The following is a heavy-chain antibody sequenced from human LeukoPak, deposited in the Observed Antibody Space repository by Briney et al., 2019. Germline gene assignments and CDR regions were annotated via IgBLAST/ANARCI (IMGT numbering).Heavy chain of an antibody. CDR1: GGSISSSSYY. V-gene: IGHV4-39*01. CDR3: ASRSYYYDSSGYSDY. D-gene: IGHD3-22*01. J-gene: IGHJ4*02. Sequence: PSETLSLTCTVSGGSISSSSYYWGWIRQPPGKGLEWIGSIYYSGSTYYNPSLKSRVTISVDTSKNQFSLKLSSVTAADTAVYYCASRSYYYDSSGYSDYWGQGTLVTVSS. CDR2: IYYSGST.